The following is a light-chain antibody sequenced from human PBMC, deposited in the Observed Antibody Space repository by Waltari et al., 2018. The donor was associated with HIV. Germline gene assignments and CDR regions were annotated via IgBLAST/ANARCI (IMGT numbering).Light chain of an antibody. CDR2: SNN. CDR3: AAWDDSLNGVV. Sequence: QSVLTQPPSASGTPGQRVTISCSGSSSNVGRNTVNWYQKLPGIVPKLLIYSNNQRPSGVPDRFSGSKSGTSASLAISGLQSEDEANYYCAAWDDSLNGVVFGGGTKLTVL. J-gene: IGLJ2*01. CDR1: SSNVGRNT. V-gene: IGLV1-44*01.